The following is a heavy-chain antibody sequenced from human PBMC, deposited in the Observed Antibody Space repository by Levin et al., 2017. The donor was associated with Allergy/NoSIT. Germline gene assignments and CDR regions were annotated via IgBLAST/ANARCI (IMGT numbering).Heavy chain of an antibody. V-gene: IGHV1-69*13. D-gene: IGHD2-15*01. J-gene: IGHJ5*02. CDR1: GGTFSTYG. CDR2: IIPVFGTT. CDR3: ARMVSRVVVALQEVWGWFDP. Sequence: SVKVSCKASGGTFSTYGISWVRQAPGQGLEWMGGIIPVFGTTNYAQKFQGRVTITADEPTSTAYMELSSLRSEDTAVYYCARMVSRVVVALQEVWGWFDPWGQGTLVIVSS.